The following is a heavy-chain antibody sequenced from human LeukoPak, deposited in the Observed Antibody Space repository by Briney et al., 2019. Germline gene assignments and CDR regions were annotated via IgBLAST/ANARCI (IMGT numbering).Heavy chain of an antibody. J-gene: IGHJ4*02. CDR3: ATGDYSGYFDY. V-gene: IGHV1-24*01. CDR1: GYTFTSYD. CDR2: FDPEDGET. D-gene: IGHD5-12*01. Sequence: ASVKVSCKASGYTFTSYDINWVRQAPGKGLEWMGGFDPEDGETIYAQKFQGRVTMTEDTSTDTAYMELSSLRSEDTAVYYCATGDYSGYFDYWGQGTLVTVSS.